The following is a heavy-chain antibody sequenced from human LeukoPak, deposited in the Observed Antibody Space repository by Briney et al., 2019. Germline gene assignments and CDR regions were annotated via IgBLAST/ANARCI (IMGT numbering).Heavy chain of an antibody. Sequence: RGSLRLSCVASAFSFSDSSMNWVRRAPGKGLEWLSSIGSNSRHMNYADSAKGRFTISRDNAKNSLYLQMNSLRAEDTAVYYCASGIYYGSGIYRNDYHWGQGTLVTVSS. J-gene: IGHJ4*02. CDR3: ASGIYYGSGIYRNDYH. CDR1: AFSFSDSS. V-gene: IGHV3-21*01. D-gene: IGHD3-10*01. CDR2: IGSNSRHM.